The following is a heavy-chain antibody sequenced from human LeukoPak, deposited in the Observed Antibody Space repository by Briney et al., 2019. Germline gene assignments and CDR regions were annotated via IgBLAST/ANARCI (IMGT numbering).Heavy chain of an antibody. CDR2: IYSGGST. D-gene: IGHD6-19*01. CDR1: GFTVGSNY. Sequence: GGSLRLSCAASGFTVGSNYMSWVRQAPGKGLEWVSAIYSGGSTYYADSVKDRFTISRDNSKNTLYLQMHSLRPEDTAVYYCARGATVAGDFDYWGQGTLVTVSS. J-gene: IGHJ4*02. CDR3: ARGATVAGDFDY. V-gene: IGHV3-66*01.